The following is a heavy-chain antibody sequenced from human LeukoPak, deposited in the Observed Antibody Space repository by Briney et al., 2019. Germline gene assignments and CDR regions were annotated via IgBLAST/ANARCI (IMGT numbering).Heavy chain of an antibody. V-gene: IGHV4-31*02. Sequence: LRLSCAASGFTFSSYAMSWVRQAPGKGLEWIGYIYYSGSTYYNPSLKSRVTISVDTSKNQFSLKLSSVTAADTAVYYCARVRGGNWFDPWGQGTLVTVSS. D-gene: IGHD2-15*01. CDR1: GFTFSSYA. J-gene: IGHJ5*02. CDR2: IYYSGST. CDR3: ARVRGGNWFDP.